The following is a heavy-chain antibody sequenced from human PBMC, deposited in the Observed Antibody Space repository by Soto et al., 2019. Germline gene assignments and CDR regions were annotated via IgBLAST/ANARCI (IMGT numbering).Heavy chain of an antibody. CDR3: AKGGRDGWYVGWFDT. CDR2: ISISGAST. J-gene: IGHJ5*02. CDR1: VFTFTRHG. Sequence: GGSLRLSCAASVFTFTRHGMSWVRQAPGKGLEWVSGISISGASTYYAESVKGRFTISRDNSKNTLYLQMNSLRADDTAVYYCAKGGRDGWYVGWFDTWGEGTPVTVSS. V-gene: IGHV3-23*01. D-gene: IGHD6-19*01.